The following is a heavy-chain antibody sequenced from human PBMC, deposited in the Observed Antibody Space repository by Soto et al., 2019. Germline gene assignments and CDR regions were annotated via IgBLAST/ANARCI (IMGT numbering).Heavy chain of an antibody. CDR3: ARERAIAATGIFYS. J-gene: IGHJ5*01. V-gene: IGHV3-30*04. CDR2: TSFDGKNT. Sequence: SCKASGYTFTNYYMHWVRQAPGKGLEWVAATSFDGKNTDYADSVKGRFTISRDNSKKTLFLQMNSLRPEDTAVYYCARERAIAATGIFYSWGQGTLVTVSS. D-gene: IGHD6-13*01. CDR1: GYTFTNYY.